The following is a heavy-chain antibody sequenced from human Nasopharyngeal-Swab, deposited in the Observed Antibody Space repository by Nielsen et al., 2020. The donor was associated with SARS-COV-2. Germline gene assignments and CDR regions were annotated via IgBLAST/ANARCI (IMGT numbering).Heavy chain of an antibody. Sequence: ASVKVSCKASGYSFTSSDINWVRQATGQGLEWMGWMNPNNGNTDYAQKFQGRVTMTRDTSISTAYMELSSLTSEDTAVYYCARGGDPREVVAATDCFDPWGQGTLVTVSS. D-gene: IGHD2-15*01. CDR1: GYSFTSSD. V-gene: IGHV1-8*01. J-gene: IGHJ5*02. CDR2: MNPNNGNT. CDR3: ARGGDPREVVAATDCFDP.